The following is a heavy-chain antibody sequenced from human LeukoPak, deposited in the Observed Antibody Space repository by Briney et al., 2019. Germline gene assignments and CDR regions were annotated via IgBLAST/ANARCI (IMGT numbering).Heavy chain of an antibody. Sequence: SETLSLTCTVSGGSISSYYWSWIRQPPGKGLEGIGYIYYSGSTNYNPSLKSRVTISVDRSKNQFSLKLSSVTAADTAVYYCARGYCSSTSCYPNWFDPWGQGTLVTVSS. J-gene: IGHJ5*02. V-gene: IGHV4-59*12. CDR3: ARGYCSSTSCYPNWFDP. CDR2: IYYSGST. CDR1: GGSISSYY. D-gene: IGHD2-2*01.